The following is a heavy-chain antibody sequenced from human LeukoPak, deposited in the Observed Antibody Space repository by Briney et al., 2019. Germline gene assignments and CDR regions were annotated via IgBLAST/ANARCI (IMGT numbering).Heavy chain of an antibody. Sequence: SETLSLTCTVSGGSISSGDYYWSWIRQPPGKGLEWIGYIYYSGSTYYNPSLKSRVTISVDTSRNQFSLKLSPVTAADTAVYYCASTMVRGVIGVFDYWGQGTLVTVSS. J-gene: IGHJ4*02. CDR2: IYYSGST. CDR1: GGSISSGDYY. V-gene: IGHV4-30-4*01. CDR3: ASTMVRGVIGVFDY. D-gene: IGHD3-10*01.